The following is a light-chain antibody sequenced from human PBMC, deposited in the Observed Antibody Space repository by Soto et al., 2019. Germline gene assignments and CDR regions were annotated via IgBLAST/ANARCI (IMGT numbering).Light chain of an antibody. V-gene: IGKV1-39*01. J-gene: IGKJ2*01. Sequence: DIQMTQSPPSLSASVGDRVTITCRTSQTIGKYLNWYQQKPGKAPKLLIYAASSLQSGVPSRFSGSGSGTDFTLIISSLQPEDFAAYYCQQSYSTPPWAFGQGTKLEIK. CDR3: QQSYSTPPWA. CDR2: AAS. CDR1: QTIGKY.